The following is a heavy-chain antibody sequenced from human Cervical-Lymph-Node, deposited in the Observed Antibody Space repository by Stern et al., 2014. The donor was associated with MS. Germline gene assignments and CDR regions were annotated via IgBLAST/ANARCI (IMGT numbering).Heavy chain of an antibody. J-gene: IGHJ4*02. CDR2: ISNDGTKK. CDR1: GFTFSTYG. CDR3: AKDRGSGWSLDY. V-gene: IGHV3-30*18. Sequence: DQLGESGGGVVQPGRSLRLSCAGSGFTFSTYGMHWVRQAPGKGLEWVALISNDGTKKYYVDSVKGRFTISRDNAKNTMYVQMNSLRDEDTAVYYCAKDRGSGWSLDYWGQGTLVTVSS. D-gene: IGHD6-19*01.